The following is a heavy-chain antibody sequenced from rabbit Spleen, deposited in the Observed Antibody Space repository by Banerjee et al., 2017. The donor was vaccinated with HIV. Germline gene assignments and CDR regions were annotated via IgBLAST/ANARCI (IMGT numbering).Heavy chain of an antibody. CDR1: GFDFSSYG. CDR3: ARGSATMTMVITGYYFNL. CDR2: IDLLFGTT. J-gene: IGHJ4*01. V-gene: IGHV1S47*01. D-gene: IGHD2-1*01. Sequence: QEQLVESGGGLVQPGGSLKLSCKASGFDFSSYGVSWVRQPPGKGLEWIGYIDLLFGTTYYANWVNGRFTISSHNAQNTLYLQLHSLIAADTATYFCARGSATMTMVITGYYFNLWGPGTLVTVS.